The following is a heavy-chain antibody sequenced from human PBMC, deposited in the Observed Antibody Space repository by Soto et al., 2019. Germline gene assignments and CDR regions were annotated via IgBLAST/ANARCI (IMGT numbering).Heavy chain of an antibody. D-gene: IGHD3-10*01. Sequence: SEPLSLTCTVSGCSISSCDYYWIWIRQPPGKGLEWIGYIYYSGSTYYNPSLKSRVTISVDTSKNQFSLKLSSVTAADTAVYYCARAPMVRGVYWFDPWGQGTLVTVSS. CDR3: ARAPMVRGVYWFDP. CDR2: IYYSGST. J-gene: IGHJ5*02. V-gene: IGHV4-30-4*01. CDR1: GCSISSCDYY.